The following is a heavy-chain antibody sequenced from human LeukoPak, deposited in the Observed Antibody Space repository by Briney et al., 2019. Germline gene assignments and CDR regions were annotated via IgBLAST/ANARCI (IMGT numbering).Heavy chain of an antibody. Sequence: SETLSLTCTVSGGSISSYYWSWIRQPPGKGLEWIGYIYYSGSTKYNPSLKSRVTISGDTSKNQFSLKLSSVTAADTAVYYCARDSSGYGGSWYFDLWGRGTLVTVSP. CDR3: ARDSSGYGGSWYFDL. V-gene: IGHV4-59*01. CDR1: GGSISSYY. J-gene: IGHJ2*01. CDR2: IYYSGST. D-gene: IGHD4-23*01.